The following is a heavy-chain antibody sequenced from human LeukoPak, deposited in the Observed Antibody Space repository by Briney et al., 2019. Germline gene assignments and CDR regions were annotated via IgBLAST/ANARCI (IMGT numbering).Heavy chain of an antibody. CDR1: GGTFSSYT. CDR3: ARFTMVRGVISYYYYYMDV. J-gene: IGHJ6*03. V-gene: IGHV1-18*01. D-gene: IGHD3-10*01. CDR2: ISAYNGNT. Sequence: GSSVKVSCKASGGTFSSYTISWVRQAPGQGLEWMGWISAYNGNTNYAQKLQGRVTMTTDTSTSTAYMELRSLRSDDTAVYYCARFTMVRGVISYYYYYMDVWGKGTTVTVSS.